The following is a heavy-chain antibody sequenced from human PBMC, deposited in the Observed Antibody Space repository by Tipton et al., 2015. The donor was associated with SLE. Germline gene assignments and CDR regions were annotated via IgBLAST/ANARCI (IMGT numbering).Heavy chain of an antibody. D-gene: IGHD6-19*01. V-gene: IGHV3-53*05. CDR3: AREGAVAGSF. CDR2: IYSGGST. J-gene: IGHJ4*02. CDR1: GGSFSGYY. Sequence: LSLTCAVYGGSFSGYYWSWIRQPPGKGLEWISVIYSGGSTYYADSVKGRFTISRDNSKNTLYLQMNSLRAEDTAVYYCAREGAVAGSFWGQGTLVTVSS.